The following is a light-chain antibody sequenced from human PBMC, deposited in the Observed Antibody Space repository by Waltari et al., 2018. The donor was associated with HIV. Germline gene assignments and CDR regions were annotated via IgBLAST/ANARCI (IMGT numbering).Light chain of an antibody. Sequence: QSALTQPASVSGSPRQSITISCTGPSSDVGGHNSVSWYQQHPGKAPKLMIYDVTNRPSGVSNRFSGSKSGNTASLTISGLQAEDEADYYCSSYTSSNTYVFGTGTKVTVL. CDR3: SSYTSSNTYV. CDR1: SSDVGGHNS. CDR2: DVT. J-gene: IGLJ1*01. V-gene: IGLV2-14*01.